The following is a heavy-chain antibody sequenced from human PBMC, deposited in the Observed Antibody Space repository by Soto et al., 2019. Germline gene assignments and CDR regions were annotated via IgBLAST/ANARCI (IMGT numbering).Heavy chain of an antibody. Sequence: GEALKISCKRSGYNVTSYWIGWVRQMPGKGLEWMGIIYPGDSDTRYSPSFQGQVTISADKSISTAYLQWSSLKASDTAMYYCARTAAARKYYYGTDVWGHGTTVTVSS. CDR2: IYPGDSDT. J-gene: IGHJ6*02. CDR3: ARTAAARKYYYGTDV. CDR1: GYNVTSYW. D-gene: IGHD6-13*01. V-gene: IGHV5-51*01.